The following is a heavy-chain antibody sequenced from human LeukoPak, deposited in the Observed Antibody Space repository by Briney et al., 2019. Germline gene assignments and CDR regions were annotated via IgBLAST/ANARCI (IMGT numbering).Heavy chain of an antibody. D-gene: IGHD5-24*01. CDR1: VYTFTKYY. Sequence: ASVKVSCKASVYTFTKYYIYWVRQGPGEGREWMGLIHSGGDNTDYAQNFQGRVTMTRDTSTSTVYMGLSSLRSEDTAVYYCARVRDGYNDAYDIWGQGTMVTVSS. CDR2: IHSGGDNT. V-gene: IGHV1-46*01. CDR3: ARVRDGYNDAYDI. J-gene: IGHJ3*02.